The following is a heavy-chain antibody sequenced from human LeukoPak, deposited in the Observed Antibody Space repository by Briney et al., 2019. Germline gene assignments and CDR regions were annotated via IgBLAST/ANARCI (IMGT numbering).Heavy chain of an antibody. CDR2: IYYSGST. Sequence: SETLSLTCTVSGGSISSSSYYWGWIRQPPGKGLEWIGSIYYSGSTYYNPSLKSRVTISVDTSKNQFSLKLSSVTAADTAVYYCARHATPSGPLDYWGQGTLVTVST. D-gene: IGHD3-10*01. V-gene: IGHV4-39*01. CDR3: ARHATPSGPLDY. CDR1: GGSISSSSYY. J-gene: IGHJ4*02.